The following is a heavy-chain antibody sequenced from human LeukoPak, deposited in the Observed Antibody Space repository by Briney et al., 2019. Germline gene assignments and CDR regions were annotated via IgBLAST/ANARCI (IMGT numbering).Heavy chain of an antibody. V-gene: IGHV1-46*01. D-gene: IGHD1-1*01. Sequence: ASVKVSCKASGYIFTSYYMHWVRQAPGEGLEWMGIINPTGGSTSYAQKFQGRVTMTRDTSISTAYMELSRLRSDDTAVYYCARDKGYNSYYYYMDVWGKGTTVTISS. CDR1: GYIFTSYY. CDR3: ARDKGYNSYYYYMDV. CDR2: INPTGGST. J-gene: IGHJ6*03.